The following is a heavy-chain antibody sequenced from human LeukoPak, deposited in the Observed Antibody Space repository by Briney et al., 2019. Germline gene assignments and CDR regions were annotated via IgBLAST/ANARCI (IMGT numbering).Heavy chain of an antibody. CDR1: GFTFSSYS. Sequence: GGSLRLSCAASGFTFSSYSMNWVRQAPGKGLEWVSSISSSSSYIYYADSVKGRFTISRDNAKNSLYLQMNSLRAEDTAVYYCAKLALLSPTSFLDYWGQGTLVTVSS. CDR3: AKLALLSPTSFLDY. J-gene: IGHJ4*02. CDR2: ISSSSSYI. V-gene: IGHV3-21*04. D-gene: IGHD2-2*01.